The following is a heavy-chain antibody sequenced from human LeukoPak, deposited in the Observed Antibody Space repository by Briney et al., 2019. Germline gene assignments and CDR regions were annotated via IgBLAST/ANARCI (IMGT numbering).Heavy chain of an antibody. CDR1: GFTFSSYW. D-gene: IGHD5-12*01. J-gene: IGHJ4*02. CDR3: ARDGYSGYDRYSDY. Sequence: GGSLRLSCAASGFTFSSYWMSWVRQAPGKGLEWVANIKQDGSEKYYVDSVKGRFTISRDNAKNSLYLQMNSLRAEDTAVYYCARDGYSGYDRYSDYWGQGTLVTVSS. CDR2: IKQDGSEK. V-gene: IGHV3-7*01.